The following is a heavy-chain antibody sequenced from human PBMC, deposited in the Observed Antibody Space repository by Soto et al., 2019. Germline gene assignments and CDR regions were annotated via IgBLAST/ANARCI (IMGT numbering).Heavy chain of an antibody. Sequence: SETLSLTCTVSGASIITDNYFWVWIRQSPRRGLELIGGISYSGRTYDNPSLQSRVAISIDASKNQFSLKLTSVTTADTAVYYCARRRASDYGGNHHPYYFDRWGQGALVTVSS. CDR3: ARRRASDYGGNHHPYYFDR. CDR2: ISYSGRT. J-gene: IGHJ4*02. CDR1: GASIITDNYF. V-gene: IGHV4-39*01. D-gene: IGHD4-17*01.